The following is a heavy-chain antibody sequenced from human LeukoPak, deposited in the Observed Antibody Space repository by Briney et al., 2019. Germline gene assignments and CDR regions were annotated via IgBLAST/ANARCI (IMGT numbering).Heavy chain of an antibody. J-gene: IGHJ5*02. CDR2: IFTSGST. CDR1: GGSISTFY. V-gene: IGHV4-4*07. D-gene: IGHD3-16*01. Sequence: PSETLSLTCTVSGGSISTFYWSWIRQPAGKGLEWIGRIFTSGSTNYNPSLKSRVTMSVDTSKNQFSLKLSSVTAADTAVYYCARDYVRENWFDPWGQGTLVTVSS. CDR3: ARDYVRENWFDP.